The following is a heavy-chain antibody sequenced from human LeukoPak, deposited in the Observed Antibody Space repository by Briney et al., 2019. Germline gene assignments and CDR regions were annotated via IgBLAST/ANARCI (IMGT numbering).Heavy chain of an antibody. CDR3: AREGYYDSSGYSIRFSY. V-gene: IGHV3-74*01. CDR1: EFTFSSYW. J-gene: IGHJ4*02. D-gene: IGHD3-22*01. CDR2: INSDGRTT. Sequence: PGGSLRLSCEASEFTFSSYWMRWVRQAPGKGLVWVSRINSDGRTTIYADSVKGRFTISRDNAKNTLYLQMNSLRAEDTAVYYCAREGYYDSSGYSIRFSYWGQGTLVTVSS.